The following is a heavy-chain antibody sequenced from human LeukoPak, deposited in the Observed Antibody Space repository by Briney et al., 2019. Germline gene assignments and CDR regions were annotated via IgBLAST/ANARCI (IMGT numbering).Heavy chain of an antibody. D-gene: IGHD3-10*01. CDR3: ARVWFGEGYFDY. J-gene: IGHJ4*02. V-gene: IGHV4-59*12. CDR1: GGSISSYY. CDR2: IYYSGST. Sequence: SETLSLTCTVSGGSISSYYWSWIRQPPGKGLEWIGYIYYSGSTYYNPSLKSRVTISVDTSKNQFSLKLSSVTAADTAVYYCARVWFGEGYFDYWGQGTLVTVSS.